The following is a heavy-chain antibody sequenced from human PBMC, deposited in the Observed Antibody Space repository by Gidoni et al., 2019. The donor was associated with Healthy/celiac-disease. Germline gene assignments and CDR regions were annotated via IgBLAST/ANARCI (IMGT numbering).Heavy chain of an antibody. CDR2: ISGSGGST. Sequence: EVQLLESGGGLVQPGGSLRLSCAASGFTFSSYAMSWVRQAPGKGLEWVSAISGSGGSTYYADSVKGRFTISRDNSKNTLYLQMNSLRAEDTAVYYCARRLGYCSSTSCHYYYYYGMDVWGQGTTVTVSS. CDR1: GFTFSSYA. J-gene: IGHJ6*02. V-gene: IGHV3-23*01. CDR3: ARRLGYCSSTSCHYYYYYGMDV. D-gene: IGHD2-2*01.